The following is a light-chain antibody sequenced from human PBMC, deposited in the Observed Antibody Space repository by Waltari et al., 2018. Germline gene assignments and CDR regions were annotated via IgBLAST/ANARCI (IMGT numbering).Light chain of an antibody. CDR2: DAS. J-gene: IGKJ2*01. CDR3: QQRSNWPLMYT. V-gene: IGKV3-11*01. CDR1: QSVSNF. Sequence: EIVLTQSPATLSLSPGERATLPCRASQSVSNFLAWYQQKPGQAPRLLIYDASNRATGIPARFSGGGSGTDFTLTISSLEPEDFAVYYCQQRSNWPLMYTFGQGTKLEIK.